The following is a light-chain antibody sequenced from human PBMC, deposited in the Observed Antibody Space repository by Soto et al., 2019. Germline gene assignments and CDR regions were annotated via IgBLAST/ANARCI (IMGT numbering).Light chain of an antibody. V-gene: IGKV3-20*01. J-gene: IGKJ3*01. CDR2: DAS. CDR1: QSVSSSY. CDR3: PQNGRSPRT. Sequence: ETVLTRSPGTLSSSPGERATLSGRASQSVSSSYLARSQPKPGQAPRLLIYDASSRATGIPDRFSGSGSGTDFTLTISRLEPEDFAVYYCPQNGRSPRTFRPGTKVDIK.